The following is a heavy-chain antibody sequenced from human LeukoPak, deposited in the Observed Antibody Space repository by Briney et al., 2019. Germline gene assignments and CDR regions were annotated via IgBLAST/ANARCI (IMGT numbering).Heavy chain of an antibody. D-gene: IGHD6-13*01. CDR3: SRDHSSSWSLNWFDP. J-gene: IGHJ5*02. V-gene: IGHV4-38-2*02. CDR1: GYSISSGYY. CDR2: IYHSGST. Sequence: SDPLSLTCTVSGYSISSGYYWGWIRHPPGKGLEWIGSIYHSGSTYYNPSLKSRVTISVDTSKNQFSLKLSSVTAADTAVDYCSRDHSSSWSLNWFDPWGQGTLVTVSS.